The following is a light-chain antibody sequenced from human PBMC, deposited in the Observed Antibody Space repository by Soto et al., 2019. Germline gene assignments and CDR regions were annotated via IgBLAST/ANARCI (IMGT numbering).Light chain of an antibody. V-gene: IGLV2-14*01. J-gene: IGLJ2*01. CDR1: SSDVGGYDY. Sequence: QSALTQPASVSGSPGQSITISCTGTSSDVGGYDYVSWYQHHPGKAPKLMMYEVSNRPSGVSNRLSGSKSGNTASLTISGLQAEDEADYYCCSYTTSSTRVVFGGGTKRTVL. CDR3: CSYTTSSTRVV. CDR2: EVS.